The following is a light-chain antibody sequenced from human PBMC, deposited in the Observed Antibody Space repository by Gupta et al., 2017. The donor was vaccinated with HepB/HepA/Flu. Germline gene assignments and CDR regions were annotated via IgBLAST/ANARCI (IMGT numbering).Light chain of an antibody. CDR1: QGISSY. CDR2: AAS. Sequence: DIQLTQSPSFLSASVGDRVTITCLVSQGISSYLAWYQQRPGKAPKLLIYAASNLQSGVPSRFSGSGSGTEFTLTISSLQPEDFATYYCQQLNSYPPAFGQGTKVEIK. CDR3: QQLNSYPPA. J-gene: IGKJ1*01. V-gene: IGKV1-9*01.